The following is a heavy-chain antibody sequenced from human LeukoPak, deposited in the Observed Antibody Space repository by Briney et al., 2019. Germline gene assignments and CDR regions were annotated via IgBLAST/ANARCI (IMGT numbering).Heavy chain of an antibody. Sequence: SGGSLRLSCAASGLTISSHWMHWVRQVPGKGLVWVSRINSDGSSTNYADSVKGRLTISRDNAKNTLYLQMNSLRAEDTAVYFCARGGGLDVWGQGATVTVSS. CDR2: INSDGSST. CDR3: ARGGGLDV. CDR1: GLTISSHW. J-gene: IGHJ6*02. V-gene: IGHV3-74*01. D-gene: IGHD3-16*01.